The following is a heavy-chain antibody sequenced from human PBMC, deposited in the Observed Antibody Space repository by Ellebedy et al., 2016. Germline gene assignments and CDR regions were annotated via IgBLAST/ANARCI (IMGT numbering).Heavy chain of an antibody. Sequence: GGSLRLXCAASGFTVSSNYMSWVRQAPGKGLEWVSVIYSGGSTYYADSVKGRFTISRDNSKNTLYLQMNSLRAEDTAVYYCARVGFVVVVAATSGMDVWGQGTTVTVSS. V-gene: IGHV3-53*01. CDR1: GFTVSSNY. D-gene: IGHD2-15*01. CDR2: IYSGGST. J-gene: IGHJ6*02. CDR3: ARVGFVVVVAATSGMDV.